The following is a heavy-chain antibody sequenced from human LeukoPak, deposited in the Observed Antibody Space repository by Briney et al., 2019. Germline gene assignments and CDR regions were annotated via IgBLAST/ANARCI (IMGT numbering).Heavy chain of an antibody. D-gene: IGHD3-22*01. V-gene: IGHV1-18*04. CDR3: ARDVGYYDSSGYD. CDR1: GYTFTAYY. Sequence: ASVKVSCKASGYTFTAYYIHWVRQAPGQGLEWMGWISAYNGNTNYAQKLQGRVTMTTDTSTSTAYMELRSLRSDDTAVYYCARDVGYYDSSGYDWGQETLVTVSS. CDR2: ISAYNGNT. J-gene: IGHJ4*02.